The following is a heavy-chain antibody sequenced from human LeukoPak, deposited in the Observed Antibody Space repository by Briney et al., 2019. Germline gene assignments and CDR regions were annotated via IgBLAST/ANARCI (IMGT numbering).Heavy chain of an antibody. V-gene: IGHV1-2*02. J-gene: IGHJ4*02. CDR3: ARSSRYFDWLLSAYYFDY. Sequence: GASVKVSCKASGYTFTCYYMHWVRQAPGQGLEWMGWINPNSGGTNYAQKFQGRVTMTRDTSISTAYMELSRLRSDDTAVYYCARSSRYFDWLLSAYYFDYWGQGTLVTVSS. D-gene: IGHD3-9*01. CDR2: INPNSGGT. CDR1: GYTFTCYY.